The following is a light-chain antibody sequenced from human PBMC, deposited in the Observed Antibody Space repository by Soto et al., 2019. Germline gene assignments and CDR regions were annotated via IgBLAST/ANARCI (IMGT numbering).Light chain of an antibody. CDR2: GAS. J-gene: IGKJ4*01. Sequence: ETVLTQSPGTLSSSPGERATLSCRASQSVSSSYLAWYQQKPGQAPRLLIYGASSRATGVPARFSGSRSGPEFTLTINSLQSEDFAIYYCQPNNNWPLTFGGGTKV. CDR1: QSVSSSY. V-gene: IGKV3-15*01. CDR3: QPNNNWPLT.